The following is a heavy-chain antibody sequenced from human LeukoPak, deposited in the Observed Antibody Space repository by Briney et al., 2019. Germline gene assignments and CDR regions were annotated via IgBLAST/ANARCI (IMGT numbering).Heavy chain of an antibody. Sequence: ASVKVSCTASGYTFTSYDINWVRQATGQGLEWMGWMNPNSGNTGYAQKFQGRVTMTRNTSISTAYMELSSLRSEDTAVYYCARGPRSYYGSGSYCVYWGQGTLVTVSS. J-gene: IGHJ4*02. CDR2: MNPNSGNT. D-gene: IGHD3-10*01. V-gene: IGHV1-8*01. CDR1: GYTFTSYD. CDR3: ARGPRSYYGSGSYCVY.